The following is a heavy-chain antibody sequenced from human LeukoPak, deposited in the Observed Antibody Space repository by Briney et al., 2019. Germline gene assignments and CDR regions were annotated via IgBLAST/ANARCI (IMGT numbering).Heavy chain of an antibody. CDR1: EYNLTNYW. Sequence: GESLKISCKGFEYNLTNYWIGWVRQMPGKGLEWMGIIYPGDSDTRYSPSFQGQVTISADKSISTAYLQWSSLKASDTAMYYCARHGDGSYMDVWGKGTTVTVSS. V-gene: IGHV5-51*01. CDR3: ARHGDGSYMDV. J-gene: IGHJ6*03. CDR2: IYPGDSDT. D-gene: IGHD7-27*01.